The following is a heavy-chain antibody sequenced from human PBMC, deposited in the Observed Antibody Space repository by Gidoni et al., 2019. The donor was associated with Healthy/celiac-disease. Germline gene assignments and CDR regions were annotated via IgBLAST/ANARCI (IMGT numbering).Heavy chain of an antibody. CDR1: GFTFSSYW. J-gene: IGHJ6*02. D-gene: IGHD3-10*01. CDR3: ARPFYGSGSRPWGGMDV. Sequence: EVQLVESGGGLVQPGGSLRLSCAASGFTFSSYWMSWVRQAPGKGLERVANIKQDGSEKYYVDSVKGRFTISRDNAKNSLYLQMNSLRAEDTAVYYCARPFYGSGSRPWGGMDVWGQGTTVTVSS. CDR2: IKQDGSEK. V-gene: IGHV3-7*01.